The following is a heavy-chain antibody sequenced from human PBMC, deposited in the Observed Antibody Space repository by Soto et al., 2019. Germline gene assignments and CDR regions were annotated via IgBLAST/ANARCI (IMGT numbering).Heavy chain of an antibody. CDR1: GGALTSYP. CDR3: ATYPRPYKWTDI. Sequence: QVRLEQSGAEVKKPGSSVRVSCQASGGALTSYPIHGVGQAPGQGLEWMGVIDPIVDTSNLAENFKTRLTLTADTSTKTVYMDLTSLRSDDTAIYFCATYPRPYKWTDIWGRGTQLTVSS. D-gene: IGHD1-20*01. J-gene: IGHJ4*02. V-gene: IGHV1-69*06. CDR2: IDPIVDTS.